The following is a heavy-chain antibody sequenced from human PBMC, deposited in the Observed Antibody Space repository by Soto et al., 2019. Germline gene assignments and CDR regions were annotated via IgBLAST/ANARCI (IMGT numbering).Heavy chain of an antibody. D-gene: IGHD3-10*01. CDR2: IYYSGST. CDR1: GASIRSYY. Sequence: SVTLSLTCTVSGASIRSYYWSWIRQPPGKGLEWIGFIYYSGSTNYNPSLKSRVTISIDTSKNQFSLKLSSVTAADTAVYYCARGWAYGSGSYQFDYWGQGTLVTVSS. V-gene: IGHV4-59*01. CDR3: ARGWAYGSGSYQFDY. J-gene: IGHJ4*02.